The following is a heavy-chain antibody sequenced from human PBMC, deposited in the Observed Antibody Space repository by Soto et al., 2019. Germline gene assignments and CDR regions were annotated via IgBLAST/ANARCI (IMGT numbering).Heavy chain of an antibody. V-gene: IGHV4-38-2*01. Sequence: PSETLSLTCAVSGYSISSGYYWGWIRQPPGKGLEWIGSIYHSGSTYYNPSLKSRVTISVDTSKNQFSLKLSSVTAEDTAVYYCARVGDGYKPYYFDYWGQGTLVTVSS. J-gene: IGHJ4*02. CDR3: ARVGDGYKPYYFDY. CDR2: IYHSGST. D-gene: IGHD5-12*01. CDR1: GYSISSGYY.